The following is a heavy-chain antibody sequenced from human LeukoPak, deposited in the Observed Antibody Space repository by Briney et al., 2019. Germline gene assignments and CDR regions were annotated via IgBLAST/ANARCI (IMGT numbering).Heavy chain of an antibody. CDR1: GFTFDDYA. CDR2: ISWNSGSI. V-gene: IGHV3-9*01. J-gene: IGHJ4*02. CDR3: AREYCSGGSCYSEYFDY. Sequence: PGGSLRLSCAASGFTFDDYAMHWVRQAPGKGLEWVSGISWNSGSIGYADSVKGRFTISRDNAKNSLYLQMNSLRAEDTAVYYCAREYCSGGSCYSEYFDYWGQGTLVTVSS. D-gene: IGHD2-15*01.